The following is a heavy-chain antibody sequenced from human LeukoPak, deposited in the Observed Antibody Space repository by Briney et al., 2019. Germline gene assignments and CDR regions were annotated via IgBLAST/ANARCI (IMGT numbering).Heavy chain of an antibody. D-gene: IGHD5-12*01. Sequence: PGGSLRLSCAASGFTFSSSGMHWVRQAPGKGLEWVAFISYDGSNRYYADSVKGRFTISRDNSKNTLYLQMNSLRAEDTAVYYCAKETRGSYSDYWGQGTLVPVSS. CDR2: ISYDGSNR. J-gene: IGHJ4*02. V-gene: IGHV3-30*02. CDR1: GFTFSSSG. CDR3: AKETRGSYSDY.